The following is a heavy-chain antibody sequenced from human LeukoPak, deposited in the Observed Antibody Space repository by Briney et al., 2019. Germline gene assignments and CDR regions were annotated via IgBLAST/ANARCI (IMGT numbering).Heavy chain of an antibody. J-gene: IGHJ4*02. V-gene: IGHV1-58*01. D-gene: IGHD4-17*01. Sequence: SVKVSCKASGFTFTSSVVQWVRQARGQRLEWIGWIVVGSGNTNYAQKFQERVTITRDMSTSTAYMELSSLRSEDTAVYYCAADPYDYGDYVLGYWGQGTLVTVSS. CDR2: IVVGSGNT. CDR1: GFTFTSSV. CDR3: AADPYDYGDYVLGY.